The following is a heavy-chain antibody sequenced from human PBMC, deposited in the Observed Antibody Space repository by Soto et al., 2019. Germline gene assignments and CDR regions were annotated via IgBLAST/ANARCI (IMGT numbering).Heavy chain of an antibody. CDR3: ARALVAFDY. CDR2: IYYSGST. D-gene: IGHD5-12*01. Sequence: QVQLQESGPGLVKPSETLSLTCTVSGGSISSYYWSWIRQPPGKGLEWIGYIYYSGSTNYNPSLKRRVPISVDTSKNQFSLKLSSVTAADTAVYYCARALVAFDYWGQGTLVTVSS. V-gene: IGHV4-59*08. J-gene: IGHJ4*02. CDR1: GGSISSYY.